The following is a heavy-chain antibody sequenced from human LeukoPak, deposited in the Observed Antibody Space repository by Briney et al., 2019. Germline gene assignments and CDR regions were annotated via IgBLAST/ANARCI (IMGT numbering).Heavy chain of an antibody. Sequence: SVKVSCKASGGTFSSYAISWVRQAPGQGLEWMGGIIPIFGTANYAQKFQGRVTITADESTSTAYMELSSLRSEDTAVYYCARDKSYYGSGSYYLGPQYYYYYMDVWGKGTTVTVSS. J-gene: IGHJ6*03. V-gene: IGHV1-69*13. CDR1: GGTFSSYA. CDR2: IIPIFGTA. D-gene: IGHD3-10*01. CDR3: ARDKSYYGSGSYYLGPQYYYYYMDV.